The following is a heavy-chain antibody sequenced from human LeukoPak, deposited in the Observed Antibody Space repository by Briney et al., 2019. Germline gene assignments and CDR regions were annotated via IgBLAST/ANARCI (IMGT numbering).Heavy chain of an antibody. D-gene: IGHD2-2*03. CDR3: ARAGYASSWYAQFPFSFDY. CDR1: GGSISSYY. Sequence: SETLSLTCTVSGGSISSYYWSWIRQPAGKGLEWIGRIYTSGSTNYNPSLKSRVTISVDTSKNQFSLKLTSVTAADTAVYYCARAGYASSWYAQFPFSFDYWGHGTLVTVSS. J-gene: IGHJ4*01. V-gene: IGHV4-4*07. CDR2: IYTSGST.